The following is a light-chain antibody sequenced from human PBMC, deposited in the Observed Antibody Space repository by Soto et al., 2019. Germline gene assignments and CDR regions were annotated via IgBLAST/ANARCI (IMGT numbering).Light chain of an antibody. Sequence: EIVMTQSPATLSVSPGDRATLSCRASQSVNSNLAWYQQKPGQAPRLLIYDASSRATGIPARFSGSGSGTDFSLTISSLQSEDFVVYYCQQYYHWPLTFGRGTKVEIK. CDR1: QSVNSN. V-gene: IGKV3-15*01. CDR3: QQYYHWPLT. CDR2: DAS. J-gene: IGKJ4*01.